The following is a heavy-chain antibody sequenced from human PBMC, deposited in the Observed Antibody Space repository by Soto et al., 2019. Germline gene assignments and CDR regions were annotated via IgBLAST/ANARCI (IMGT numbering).Heavy chain of an antibody. Sequence: QVQLVESGGGVVQPGRSLRLSCAASGFTFSSYAMHWVRQAPGKGLEWVAVISYDGSNKYYADSVKGRFTISRDNSKNSLYLQMNCLRAEDTAVYYCARDAGTTVILYFDYWGQGTLVTVSS. CDR2: ISYDGSNK. V-gene: IGHV3-30-3*01. D-gene: IGHD4-17*01. J-gene: IGHJ4*02. CDR1: GFTFSSYA. CDR3: ARDAGTTVILYFDY.